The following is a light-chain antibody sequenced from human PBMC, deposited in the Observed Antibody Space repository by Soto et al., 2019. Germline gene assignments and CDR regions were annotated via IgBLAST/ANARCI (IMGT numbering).Light chain of an antibody. J-gene: IGKJ1*01. CDR2: KAS. Sequence: SAVAVSAYKRDRVTITCLASQSISSWLAWYQQKPGKAPKLLIYKASSLESGVPSRFSGSGSGTEFTLTISILQPDDFATYYCQQYNSYSWTFGQVTNVDIK. CDR3: QQYNSYSWT. CDR1: QSISSW. V-gene: IGKV1-5*03.